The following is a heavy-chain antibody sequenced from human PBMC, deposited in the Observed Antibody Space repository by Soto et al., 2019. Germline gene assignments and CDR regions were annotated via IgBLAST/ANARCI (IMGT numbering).Heavy chain of an antibody. V-gene: IGHV1-69*02. CDR3: ARAGAVADPCYWYFDL. CDR1: GGTFSSYT. CDR2: IIPILGIA. D-gene: IGHD6-19*01. Sequence: QVQLVQSGAEVKKPGSSVKVSCKASGGTFSSYTISWVRQAPGQGLEWMGRIIPILGIANYAQKFQGRVTISADKSTSTAYMELTSLRSEDTAVHYCARAGAVADPCYWYFDLWGRGTLVTVSS. J-gene: IGHJ2*01.